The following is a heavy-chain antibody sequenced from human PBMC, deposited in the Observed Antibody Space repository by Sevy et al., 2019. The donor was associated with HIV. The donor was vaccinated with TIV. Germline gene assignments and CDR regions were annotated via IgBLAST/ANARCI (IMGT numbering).Heavy chain of an antibody. CDR3: AREGCTKPHDY. D-gene: IGHD2-8*01. J-gene: IGHJ4*02. CDR1: GFTFSKYS. Sequence: GGSLRLSCAASGFTFSKYSMSWVRQPPGKGLEWVSTLSFGCGELNHADSVKGRFTISRDNSKNSLYLQMNNLRAEDMAVYYCAREGCTKPHDYWGQGTLVTVSS. CDR2: LSFGCGEL. V-gene: IGHV3-23*01.